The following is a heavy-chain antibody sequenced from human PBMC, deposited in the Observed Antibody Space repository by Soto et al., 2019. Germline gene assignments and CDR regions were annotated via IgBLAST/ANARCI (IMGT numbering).Heavy chain of an antibody. CDR3: SHRHRYYHMLV. J-gene: IGHJ6*02. CDR2: ISGSGRDT. V-gene: IGHV3-23*01. Sequence: GGSLRLSCEASGFTFSTYAMSWVRQAPGRGLEWVSVISGSGRDTFNADSVKGRFTTYYADSVKGRFTISRDNSKNTLYLQMNSLRAEDTAVYYCSHRHRYYHMLVSCPATTSTV. CDR1: GFTFSTYA.